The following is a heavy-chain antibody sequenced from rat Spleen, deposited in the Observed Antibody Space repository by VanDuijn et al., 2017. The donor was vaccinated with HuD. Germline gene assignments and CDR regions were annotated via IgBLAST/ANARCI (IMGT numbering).Heavy chain of an antibody. V-gene: IGHV3-3*01. CDR1: GFSLTSFGV. CDR2: INSAGST. J-gene: IGHJ2*01. D-gene: IGHD1-6*01. Sequence: VQLKESGPGLVQPSQTLSLTCTVSGFSLTSFGVIWVRQPPGKGLEWMGYINSAGSTNYNPSLKSRISITRDTSKNQFFLQVNSVTTEDTATYYCARNVYYGFPYYFDYWGQGVMVTVSS. CDR3: ARNVYYGFPYYFDY.